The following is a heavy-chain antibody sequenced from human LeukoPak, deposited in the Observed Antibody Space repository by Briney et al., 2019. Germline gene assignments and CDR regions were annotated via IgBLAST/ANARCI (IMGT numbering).Heavy chain of an antibody. D-gene: IGHD3-3*01. Sequence: PGGSLRLSSAASGFDFSSYAMCGGRHMPREGGEWGSGNSGSGGSTFFSDSVKGRFTVSRNNSGNTLYLQMNGLRAEDTALYYCAKPSRSGLYYFDCWGQGTLVTVSS. CDR2: NSGSGGST. V-gene: IGHV3-23*01. CDR3: AKPSRSGLYYFDC. J-gene: IGHJ4*02. CDR1: GFDFSSYA.